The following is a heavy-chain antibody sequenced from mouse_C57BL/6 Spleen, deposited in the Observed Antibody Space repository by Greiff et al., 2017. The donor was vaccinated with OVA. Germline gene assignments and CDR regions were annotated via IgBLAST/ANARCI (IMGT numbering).Heavy chain of an antibody. CDR3: ARASYYYEGYFDV. Sequence: VQLKQSGPELVKPGASVEMSCKASGYTFTDYNMHWVKQSHGKSLEWIGYINPNNGGTSYNQKFKGKATLTVNKSSSTAYMELRSLTSEDSAVYYCARASYYYEGYFDVWGTGTTVTVSS. CDR2: INPNNGGT. V-gene: IGHV1-22*01. J-gene: IGHJ1*03. D-gene: IGHD1-1*01. CDR1: GYTFTDYN.